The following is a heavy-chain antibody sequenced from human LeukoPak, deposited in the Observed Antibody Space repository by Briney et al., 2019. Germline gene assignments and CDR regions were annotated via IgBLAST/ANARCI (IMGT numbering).Heavy chain of an antibody. D-gene: IGHD6-6*01. J-gene: IGHJ4*02. Sequence: SETLSLTCSVSGGSISSSSYYWGWIRQPPGKGLEWIGSIYYSGSTYYNPSLKSRVTISVDTSKNQFSLKVSSVTAADTAVYYCARSLRGAAHHFDYWGQGTLVTVSS. CDR1: GGSISSSSYY. CDR3: ARSLRGAAHHFDY. V-gene: IGHV4-39*01. CDR2: IYYSGST.